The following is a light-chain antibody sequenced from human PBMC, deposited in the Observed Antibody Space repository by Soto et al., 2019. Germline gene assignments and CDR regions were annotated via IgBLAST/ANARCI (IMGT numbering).Light chain of an antibody. CDR3: HQYGSSPFT. CDR1: QTVSTSY. V-gene: IGKV3-20*01. J-gene: IGKJ4*01. Sequence: EIVLTQSPGTLSLSPGERDTLSCRASQTVSTSYFAWYQQKPGQAPRLLVYGTSSRATGIPDRFSGSGSGTDFSLTISRLEPEDFAVYYCHQYGSSPFTFGGGTKVEIK. CDR2: GTS.